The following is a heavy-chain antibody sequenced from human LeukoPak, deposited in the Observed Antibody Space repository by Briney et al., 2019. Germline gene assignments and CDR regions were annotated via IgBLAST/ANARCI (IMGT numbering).Heavy chain of an antibody. Sequence: ASVKVSCKASGYTFTSYDINWVRQATGQGLEWMGWMNPNSGNTGYAQKFQGRVTITRNTSISTAYMELSSLRSEDTAVYYCANGVLPDAPYYYMDVWGKGTTVSVSS. CDR3: ANGVLPDAPYYYMDV. D-gene: IGHD2-2*01. CDR1: GYTFTSYD. V-gene: IGHV1-8*03. J-gene: IGHJ6*03. CDR2: MNPNSGNT.